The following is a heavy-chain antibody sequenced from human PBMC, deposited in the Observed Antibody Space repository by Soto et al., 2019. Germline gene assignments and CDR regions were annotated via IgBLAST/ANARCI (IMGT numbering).Heavy chain of an antibody. D-gene: IGHD2-21*01. Sequence: QVQLQESGPGLVKSSETLSLTCSVYGYASSTYYWGWIRQPPGKGLDWIGYINYSGRSNHNPSLKMRLRISVDASKNQVSLKLTSVTAADTAVYYCARSSCADSVRCNWFDPWGKGTLVVVSS. V-gene: IGHV4-59*01. CDR3: ARSSCADSVRCNWFDP. CDR2: INYSGRS. J-gene: IGHJ5*02. CDR1: GYASSTYY.